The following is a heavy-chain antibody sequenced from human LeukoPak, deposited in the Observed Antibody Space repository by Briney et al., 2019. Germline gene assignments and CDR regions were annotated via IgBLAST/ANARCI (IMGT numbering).Heavy chain of an antibody. J-gene: IGHJ4*02. CDR1: VGSISSSSYY. Sequence: SETLSLTCTVSVGSISSSSYYWGWIRQPPGKGLEWIGSIYYSGSTYYNPSLKSRVTISVDTSKNQFSLKLSSVTAADTAVYYCARQGYCSGGSCRPVDYWGQGTLVTVSS. D-gene: IGHD2-15*01. CDR3: ARQGYCSGGSCRPVDY. CDR2: IYYSGST. V-gene: IGHV4-39*01.